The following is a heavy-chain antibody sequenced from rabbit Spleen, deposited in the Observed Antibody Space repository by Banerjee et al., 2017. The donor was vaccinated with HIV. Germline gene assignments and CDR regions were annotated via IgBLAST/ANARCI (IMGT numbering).Heavy chain of an antibody. D-gene: IGHD8-1*01. V-gene: IGHV1S40*01. CDR2: IEGGSSAFS. CDR1: GVSFSSNHY. CDR3: ARDSGSSFSSYGMDL. J-gene: IGHJ6*01. Sequence: QSLEESGGDLVKPGASLTLTCTASGVSFSSNHYMCWVRQAPGKGLEWIACIEGGSSAFSYGASWAKGRFSISKTSSTTVTLQMTSLTAADTATYFCARDSGSSFSSYGMDLWGPGTLVTVS.